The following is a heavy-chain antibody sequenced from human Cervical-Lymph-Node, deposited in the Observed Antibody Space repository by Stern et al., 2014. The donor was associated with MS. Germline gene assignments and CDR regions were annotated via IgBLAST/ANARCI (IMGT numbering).Heavy chain of an antibody. V-gene: IGHV4-59*01. Sequence: QVQLQESGPGLVKPSETLSLTCTVSGGSISYYYWSWIRQPPGKGLDWIGYIYYSGSTNYNPSLKSRVTISVDTSKTQFSLKLSSVTAADTAVYYCARGGSSSPPFDYWGQGTLVTVSS. CDR2: IYYSGST. D-gene: IGHD6-6*01. J-gene: IGHJ4*02. CDR1: GGSISYYY. CDR3: ARGGSSSPPFDY.